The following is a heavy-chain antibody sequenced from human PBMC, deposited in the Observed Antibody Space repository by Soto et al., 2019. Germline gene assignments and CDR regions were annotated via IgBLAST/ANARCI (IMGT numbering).Heavy chain of an antibody. V-gene: IGHV3-15*02. D-gene: IGHD2-2*01. Sequence: VPLVESGGALVKPGESLTLSCAASGFTFNSAWMTWVRQAPGKGLEWVGRIKSWTDGGRVDTAAPVKGRFTIYRDDSKNTCYLQMTSLKSEDTAVYYCTTWRREKSCTSVSCYGDGIYWGQGTLVTVAS. CDR3: TTWRREKSCTSVSCYGDGIY. J-gene: IGHJ4*02. CDR1: GFTFNSAW. CDR2: IKSWTDGGRV.